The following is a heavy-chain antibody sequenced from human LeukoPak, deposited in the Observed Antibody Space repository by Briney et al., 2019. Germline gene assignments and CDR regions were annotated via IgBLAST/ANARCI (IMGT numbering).Heavy chain of an antibody. Sequence: PGGSLRLSCEASGFTFSSSAMHWVRQAPGKGLEWVAVISHDGTKKYYADSVKGRLTIARDNSKKTLYLQMNSLRAEDMAVYHCARLWAPGNYDYWGQGTLVAVSS. CDR2: ISHDGTKK. CDR3: ARLWAPGNYDY. V-gene: IGHV3-30*04. CDR1: GFTFSSSA. J-gene: IGHJ4*02. D-gene: IGHD5-12*01.